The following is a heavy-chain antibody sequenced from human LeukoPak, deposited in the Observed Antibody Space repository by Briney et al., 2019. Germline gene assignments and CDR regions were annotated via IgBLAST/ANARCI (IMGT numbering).Heavy chain of an antibody. Sequence: GGSLRLSCAASGNYWMHWVRQAPGKGLVWVSHINSDGSWTSYADSVKGRFTISKDNAKNTVYLQMNNLRAEDTAVYYCISFYETYWGRGTLVTVSS. D-gene: IGHD2-2*01. CDR2: INSDGSWT. J-gene: IGHJ4*02. CDR1: GNYW. V-gene: IGHV3-74*01. CDR3: ISFYETY.